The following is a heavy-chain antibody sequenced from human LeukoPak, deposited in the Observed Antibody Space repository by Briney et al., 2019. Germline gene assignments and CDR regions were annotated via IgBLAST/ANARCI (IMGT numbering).Heavy chain of an antibody. D-gene: IGHD1-26*01. CDR2: ISGSSGNT. CDR3: AKASRSSGSSRPFDY. J-gene: IGHJ4*02. V-gene: IGHV3-23*01. Sequence: GGSLRLSCAASGFTFSSYAISWVRQAPGKGLEWVSAISGSSGNTYYADSVKGRFTISRDNSKNTLYLLMDSLRAEDTAVYYCAKASRSSGSSRPFDYWGQGTLVTVSS. CDR1: GFTFSSYA.